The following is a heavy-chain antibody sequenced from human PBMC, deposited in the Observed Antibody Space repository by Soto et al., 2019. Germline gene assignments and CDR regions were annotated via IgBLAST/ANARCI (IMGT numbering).Heavy chain of an antibody. CDR2: IYSGGNT. Sequence: QLQVQESGPGQVKPSQTLSLTCTVSGGSITSHHYYWGWIRQPPGKGLEWIGSIYSGGNTYYNPSLRSRLTIVVDTAKNLISLKLNSGTAADSAIYYCGSGPSTTWIDNWGLGTQVSVSS. CDR3: GSGPSTTWIDN. V-gene: IGHV4-39*01. CDR1: GGSITSHHYY. J-gene: IGHJ4*02. D-gene: IGHD2-2*01.